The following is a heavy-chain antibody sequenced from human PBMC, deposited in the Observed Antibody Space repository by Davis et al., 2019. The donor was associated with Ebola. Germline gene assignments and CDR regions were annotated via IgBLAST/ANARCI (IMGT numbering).Heavy chain of an antibody. CDR1: GYSFTTYW. CDR2: IHPGDCET. Sequence: GESLKISCMGSGYSFTTYWIGWVRQMPGKGLEWMGSIHPGDCETRDSTLFQGQVTMSVDKSISAAYLQWNSLKASDTAMYYCARRGCSSPSCYMSRLGIGWYFDLWGRGTLVTVSS. V-gene: IGHV5-51*01. J-gene: IGHJ2*01. CDR3: ARRGCSSPSCYMSRLGIGWYFDL. D-gene: IGHD2-2*02.